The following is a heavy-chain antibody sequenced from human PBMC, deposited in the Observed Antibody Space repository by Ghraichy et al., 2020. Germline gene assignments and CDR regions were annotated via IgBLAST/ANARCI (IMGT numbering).Heavy chain of an antibody. CDR2: IIPIFGTA. Sequence: SVKVSCKASGGTFSSYAISWVRQAPGQGLEWMGGIIPIFGTANYAQKFQGRVTITADESTSTAYMELSSLRSEDTAVYYCARAVVPAAIAYYGMDVWGQGTTVTVSS. J-gene: IGHJ6*02. V-gene: IGHV1-69*13. CDR1: GGTFSSYA. D-gene: IGHD2-2*01. CDR3: ARAVVPAAIAYYGMDV.